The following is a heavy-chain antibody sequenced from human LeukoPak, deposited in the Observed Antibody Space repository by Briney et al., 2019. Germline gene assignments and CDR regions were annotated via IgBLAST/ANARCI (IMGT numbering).Heavy chain of an antibody. CDR3: ARYTAMVLDWFDP. CDR2: IYYSGST. CDR1: GGSISSSSYY. Sequence: TETLSLTCTVSGGSISSSSYYWGWIRQPPGKGLEWIGGIYYSGSTYYNPSLKSRVTISVDTSKNQFSLKLSSVDAADTAVYYCARYTAMVLDWFDPWGQGTLVTVSS. J-gene: IGHJ5*02. V-gene: IGHV4-39*01. D-gene: IGHD5-18*01.